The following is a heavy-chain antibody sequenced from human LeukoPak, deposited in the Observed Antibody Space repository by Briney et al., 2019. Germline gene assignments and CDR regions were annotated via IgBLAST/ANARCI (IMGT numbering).Heavy chain of an antibody. D-gene: IGHD5-18*01. V-gene: IGHV4-39*01. CDR2: IYYSGST. Sequence: SETLSLTCTVSGGSISSSSYYWGWIRQPPGKGLEWIGSIYYSGSTYYNPSLKSRVTISVDTSKNQFSLKLSSVTAADTAVYYCARGYSYGSTHNDYWGQGTLVTASS. CDR1: GGSISSSSYY. CDR3: ARGYSYGSTHNDY. J-gene: IGHJ4*02.